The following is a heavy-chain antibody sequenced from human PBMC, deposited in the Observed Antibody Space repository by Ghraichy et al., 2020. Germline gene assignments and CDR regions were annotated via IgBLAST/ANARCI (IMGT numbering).Heavy chain of an antibody. CDR2: ISGSGGST. J-gene: IGHJ6*02. CDR1: GFTFSSYA. Sequence: LSPTCAASGFTFSSYAMSWVRQAPGKGLEWVSAISGSGGSTYYADSVKGRFTISRDNSKNTLYLQMNSLRAEDTAVYYCAKVSGSGSYKFYGMDVWGQGTTVTVSS. V-gene: IGHV3-23*01. D-gene: IGHD3-10*01. CDR3: AKVSGSGSYKFYGMDV.